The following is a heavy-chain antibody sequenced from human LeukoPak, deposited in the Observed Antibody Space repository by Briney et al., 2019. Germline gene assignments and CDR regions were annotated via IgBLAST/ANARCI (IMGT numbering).Heavy chain of an antibody. J-gene: IGHJ4*02. CDR3: KTGDGY. V-gene: IGHV3-30*04. D-gene: IGHD7-27*01. CDR1: GFTFSSYA. CDR2: ISYDGSNK. Sequence: PGGSLRLSCAASGFTFSSYAMHWVRQAPGKGLEWVAVISYDGSNKYYADSVKGRFTISRDDSKNTAYLQMNSLKTEDTAVYYCKTGDGYWGQGTLVTVSS.